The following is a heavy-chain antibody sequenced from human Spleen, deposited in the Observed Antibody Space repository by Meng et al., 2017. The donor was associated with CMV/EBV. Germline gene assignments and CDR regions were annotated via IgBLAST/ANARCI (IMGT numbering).Heavy chain of an antibody. D-gene: IGHD6-13*01. V-gene: IGHV4-4*02. CDR3: ASLYSSSWYPDY. J-gene: IGHJ4*02. CDR1: GGSIISKNW. CDR2: MYHNGSP. Sequence: CTVSGGSIISKNWWSWVRQPAGKGREWIAEMYHNGSPNYNPSLKSRVTIFVDKSNNQFFLRLSSVTAADTAVYYCASLYSSSWYPDYWGQGTLVTVSS.